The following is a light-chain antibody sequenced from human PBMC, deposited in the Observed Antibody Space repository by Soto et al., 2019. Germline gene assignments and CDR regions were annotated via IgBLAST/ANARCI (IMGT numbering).Light chain of an antibody. CDR3: AAWDDSLSGSYV. CDR2: DVS. J-gene: IGLJ1*01. Sequence: QSALTQPRSVSGSPGQSVTLSCTGTSSDVGGYNYVSWYQQHPGKAPKLLIYDVSKRPSGVPDRFSGSKSGNTASLTISGLQADDEADYYCAAWDDSLSGSYVFGTGTKVTVL. V-gene: IGLV2-11*01. CDR1: SSDVGGYNY.